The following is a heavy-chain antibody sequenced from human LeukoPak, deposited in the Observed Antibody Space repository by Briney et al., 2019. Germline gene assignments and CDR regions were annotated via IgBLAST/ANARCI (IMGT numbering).Heavy chain of an antibody. CDR2: ISYDGSNK. Sequence: PGGSLRLSCAASGFTFSSYAMHWVRQAPGKGLEWVAVISYDGSNKYYADSVKGRFTISRDNSKNTLYLQMNSLRAGGTAVYYCARDRDRTVTPWYFDYWGQGTLVTVSS. CDR3: ARDRDRTVTPWYFDY. D-gene: IGHD4-17*01. V-gene: IGHV3-30-3*01. CDR1: GFTFSSYA. J-gene: IGHJ4*02.